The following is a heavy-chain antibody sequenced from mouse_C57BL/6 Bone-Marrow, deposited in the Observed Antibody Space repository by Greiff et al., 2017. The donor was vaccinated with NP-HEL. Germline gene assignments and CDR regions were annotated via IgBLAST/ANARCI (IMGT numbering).Heavy chain of an antibody. Sequence: VQLVESGPGLVAPSHSLSIPCTVSGFSLTRSGVDWVRQPPGKGLEWLGVIWGGGSTNYNSALMSRLSISKDNSKSQVFLKMNSLQTDDTARYEWAKHRGDDGYVDVWGTGTTVTVAS. CDR2: IWGGGST. V-gene: IGHV2-9*01. D-gene: IGHD2-12*01. J-gene: IGHJ1*03. CDR3: AKHRGDDGYVDV. CDR1: GFSLTRSG.